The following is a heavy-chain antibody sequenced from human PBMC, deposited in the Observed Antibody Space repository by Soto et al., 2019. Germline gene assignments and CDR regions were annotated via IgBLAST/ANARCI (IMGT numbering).Heavy chain of an antibody. D-gene: IGHD3-16*01. V-gene: IGHV3-30*18. CDR1: GFTFSSYG. CDR2: ISYDGSNK. J-gene: IGHJ5*02. Sequence: GGSLRLSCAASGFTFSSYGMHWVRQAPGKGLEWVAVISYDGSNKYYADSVKGRFTISRDNSKNTLYLQMNSLRAEDTAVYYCAKIDRPLCLAYWFDPWGQGTLVTVSS. CDR3: AKIDRPLCLAYWFDP.